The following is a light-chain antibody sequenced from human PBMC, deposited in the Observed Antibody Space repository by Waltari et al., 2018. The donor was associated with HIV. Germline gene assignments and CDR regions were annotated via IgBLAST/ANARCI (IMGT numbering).Light chain of an antibody. Sequence: QSALTQPASVYGSPGPSTTIPCTGTRSCVGSYKRVSWYQQHPGKAPKLMIYEVSKRPSGVSNRFSGSKSGNTASLTISGLQAEDEADYYCCSYAGSSTFRVFGGGTKLTVL. CDR1: RSCVGSYKR. CDR2: EVS. J-gene: IGLJ3*02. V-gene: IGLV2-23*02. CDR3: CSYAGSSTFRV.